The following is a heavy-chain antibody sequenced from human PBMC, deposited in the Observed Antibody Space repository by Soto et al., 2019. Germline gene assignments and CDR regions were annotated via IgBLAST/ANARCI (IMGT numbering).Heavy chain of an antibody. J-gene: IGHJ6*02. CDR3: ARASVVRGVPKGMDV. Sequence: KPSETLSLTCTVSGGSISSYYWSWIRQPPGKGLEWIGYIYYSGSTNYNPSLKSRVTISVDTSKNQFSLKLSSVTAADTAVYYCARASVVRGVPKGMDVWGQGTTVTVSS. CDR1: GGSISSYY. D-gene: IGHD3-10*01. V-gene: IGHV4-59*01. CDR2: IYYSGST.